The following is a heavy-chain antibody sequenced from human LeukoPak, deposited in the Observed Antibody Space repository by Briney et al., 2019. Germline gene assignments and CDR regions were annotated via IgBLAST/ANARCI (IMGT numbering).Heavy chain of an antibody. D-gene: IGHD3-3*01. CDR1: GFTFSSYA. V-gene: IGHV3-30-3*01. CDR2: ISYDGSNK. CDR3: ARSHTYYDFWSGHPFDY. Sequence: GGSLRLSCAASGFTFSSYAMHWVRQAPGKGLEWVAVISYDGSNKYYADSVKGRFTISRDNSKNTLYLQMNSLRAEDTAVYYCARSHTYYDFWSGHPFDYWGQGTLVTVSS. J-gene: IGHJ4*02.